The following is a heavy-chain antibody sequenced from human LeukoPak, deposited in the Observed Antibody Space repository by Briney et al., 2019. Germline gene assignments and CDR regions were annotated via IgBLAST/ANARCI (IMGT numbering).Heavy chain of an antibody. CDR2: IYPGDSDT. CDR1: GYSFISYW. J-gene: IGHJ3*02. V-gene: IGHV5-51*01. Sequence: PGESLKISCKGSGYSFISYWIGWVRQMPGKGLEWMGIIYPGDSDTRYSPSFQGQVPISTDKSISTAYLQWSSLKASDTAMYYCARLTSVRGGRQWLVRGVGAFDIWGQGTMVTVSS. CDR3: ARLTSVRGGRQWLVRGVGAFDI. D-gene: IGHD6-19*01.